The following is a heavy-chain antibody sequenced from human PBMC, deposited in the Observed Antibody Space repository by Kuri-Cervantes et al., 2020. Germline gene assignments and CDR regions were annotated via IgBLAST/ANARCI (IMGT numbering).Heavy chain of an antibody. CDR3: AICRRVRGVIIPTKTYYYYGMDV. D-gene: IGHD3-10*01. J-gene: IGHJ6*02. Sequence: SVKVSCKASGYTFTYRYLHWVRQAPGQALEWMGWITPFNGNTNYAQKFQDRVTITRDRSMSTAYMELSRLRSDDTAVYYCAICRRVRGVIIPTKTYYYYGMDVWGQGTTVTVSS. V-gene: IGHV1-45*02. CDR1: GYTFTYRY. CDR2: ITPFNGNT.